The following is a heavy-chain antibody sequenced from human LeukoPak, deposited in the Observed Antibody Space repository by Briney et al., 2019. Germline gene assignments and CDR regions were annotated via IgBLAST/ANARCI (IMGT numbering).Heavy chain of an antibody. D-gene: IGHD3-10*01. CDR1: GGSFSGYY. V-gene: IGHV4-34*01. CDR2: INHSGST. Sequence: SETLSLTCAVYGGSFSGYYWSWIRQPPGKGLEWIGEINHSGSTNYNPSLKSRVTISVDTSKNQFSLKLSSVTAADTAVYYCARERGHMVRGVIESDAFDIWGQGTMVTVSS. J-gene: IGHJ3*02. CDR3: ARERGHMVRGVIESDAFDI.